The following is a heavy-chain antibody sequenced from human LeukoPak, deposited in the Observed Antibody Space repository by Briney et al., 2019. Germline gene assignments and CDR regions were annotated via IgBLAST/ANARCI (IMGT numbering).Heavy chain of an antibody. J-gene: IGHJ6*02. V-gene: IGHV3-23*01. CDR2: ISGGGVTT. Sequence: LTGGSLRLSCAASGFTFSSYVMTWARQAPGKGLEWVSGISGGGVTTYYADSVKGRFTISRDNSKNTLYLQMNSLRADDTAIYYCARNQQLGGHSYYYYGMDVWGQGTTVTVSS. D-gene: IGHD3-16*01. CDR3: ARNQQLGGHSYYYYGMDV. CDR1: GFTFSSYV.